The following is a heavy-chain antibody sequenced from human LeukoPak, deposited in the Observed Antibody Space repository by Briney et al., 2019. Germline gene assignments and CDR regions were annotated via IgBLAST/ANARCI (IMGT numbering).Heavy chain of an antibody. CDR2: INHSGST. CDR1: GGSFSGYY. V-gene: IGHV4-34*01. Sequence: PSETLSLTCAVYGGSFSGYYWSWIRQPPGKGLEWIGEINHSGSTNYNPSLKSRVTISVDTSKNQFSLKLSSVTAADTAVYYCARTGVTIFGDAFDIWGQGTMVTVSS. CDR3: ARTGVTIFGDAFDI. D-gene: IGHD3-3*01. J-gene: IGHJ3*02.